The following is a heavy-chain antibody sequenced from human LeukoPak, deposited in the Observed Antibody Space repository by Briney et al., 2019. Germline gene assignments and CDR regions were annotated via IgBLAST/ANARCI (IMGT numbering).Heavy chain of an antibody. J-gene: IGHJ4*02. CDR2: ISGGGSTL. V-gene: IGHV3-11*01. CDR1: GFTFSDYY. Sequence: PGGSLRLSCAASGFTFSDYYMSWIRQAPGKGLEWVSYISGGGSTLYYADSLKGRFTISRDNAKKSLYLQMNSLRAEDTAVYYCAKDLYGSGSFLDYWGQGTLVTVSS. D-gene: IGHD3-10*01. CDR3: AKDLYGSGSFLDY.